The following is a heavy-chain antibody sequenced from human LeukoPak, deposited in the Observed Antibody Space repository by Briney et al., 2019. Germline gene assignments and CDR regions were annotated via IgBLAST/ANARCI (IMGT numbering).Heavy chain of an antibody. CDR1: GYTFSVYH. J-gene: IGHJ4*02. CDR2: FNGNGGGT. CDR3: ARDPYDGNYLFDY. Sequence: ASVKVSCKTSGYTFSVYHVHWVRQAPGQGLEWMGWFNGNGGGTKYAQNFQGRVTMSRDTSTGTDYMELTSLISDDTAVYYCARDPYDGNYLFDYWGQGTLVTVAS. V-gene: IGHV1-2*02. D-gene: IGHD1-7*01.